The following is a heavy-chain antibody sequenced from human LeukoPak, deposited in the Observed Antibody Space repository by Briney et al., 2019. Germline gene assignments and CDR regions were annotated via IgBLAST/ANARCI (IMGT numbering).Heavy chain of an antibody. J-gene: IGHJ4*02. Sequence: PAGSLRLSCAASGFKFSNHWMHWVRQSPGKGLVWGARINNDGSDTSHADSVEGRFTISRDNAENTLYLPMNNLRVEDTAMCCCARKHWAIATWGQGPLVTVSS. CDR3: ARKHWAIAT. D-gene: IGHD2-21*01. CDR2: INNDGSDT. V-gene: IGHV3-74*01. CDR1: GFKFSNHW.